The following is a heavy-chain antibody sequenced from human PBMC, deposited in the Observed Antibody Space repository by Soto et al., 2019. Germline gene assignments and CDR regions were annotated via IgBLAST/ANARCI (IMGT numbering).Heavy chain of an antibody. V-gene: IGHV3-23*01. D-gene: IGHD2-8*01. CDR3: AKDGPVSTFDY. CDR1: AFIFSNYD. J-gene: IGHJ4*02. CDR2: ITGSGRST. Sequence: GGSLRLSCAASAFIFSNYDMSWVRQAPGKGLEWVSAITGSGRSTYYADSVKGRFTISRDNSKKTLYLQMSSLRAEDTAVYYCAKDGPVSTFDYWGQGTLVTVSS.